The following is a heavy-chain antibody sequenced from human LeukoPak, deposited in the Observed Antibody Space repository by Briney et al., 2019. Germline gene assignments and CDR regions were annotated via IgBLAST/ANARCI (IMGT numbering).Heavy chain of an antibody. V-gene: IGHV1-46*01. J-gene: IGHJ4*02. D-gene: IGHD6-19*01. CDR1: GYTFTSYY. CDR3: ARPTAVAGIYYFDY. CDR2: INPSGGGT. Sequence: ASVKVSCKASGYTFTSYYMHWVRQAPGQGLEWMGIINPSGGGTSYAQKFQGRVTLTRDTSMSTVYMALSSLRSEDTAVYYCARPTAVAGIYYFDYWGQGTLVTVSS.